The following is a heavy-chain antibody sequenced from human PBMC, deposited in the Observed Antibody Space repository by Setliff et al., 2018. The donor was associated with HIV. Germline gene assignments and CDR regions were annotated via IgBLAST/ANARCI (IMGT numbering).Heavy chain of an antibody. D-gene: IGHD3-10*01. V-gene: IGHV4-61*02. CDR3: ARRIDDSGSFPDKNWFDT. CDR2: VHSSGSY. Sequence: SETLSLTCTVSGGSINSESYYWSWIRQPAGKGLEWIGRVHSSGSYNRNSALVGRLSISIDTTKNQFSLHLTSVTAADTAVYYCARRIDDSGSFPDKNWFDTWGQGSLVTVSS. CDR1: GGSINSESYY. J-gene: IGHJ5*02.